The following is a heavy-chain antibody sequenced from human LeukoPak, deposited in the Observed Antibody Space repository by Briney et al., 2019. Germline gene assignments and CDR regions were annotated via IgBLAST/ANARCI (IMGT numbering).Heavy chain of an antibody. Sequence: SQTLSLTCAVSGGSISSGGYFWSWFRQPPGKGLEWIGEINRSGSTNYNSSLSLKSRVTISVDTSKNQFSLKLSSVTAADTAVYYCASGMRVGPNIWGQGTLVTVSS. CDR1: GGSISSGGYF. CDR3: ASGMRVGPNI. D-gene: IGHD1-26*01. V-gene: IGHV4-30-2*01. CDR2: INRSGST. J-gene: IGHJ4*02.